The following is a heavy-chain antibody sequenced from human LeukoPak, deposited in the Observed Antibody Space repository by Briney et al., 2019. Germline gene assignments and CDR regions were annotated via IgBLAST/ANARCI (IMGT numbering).Heavy chain of an antibody. CDR1: GFTFSNAW. D-gene: IGHD3-10*01. V-gene: IGHV3-15*01. CDR2: IKSKTDGGTT. CDR3: TTQTDYGSGIQFDY. J-gene: IGHJ4*02. Sequence: TGGSLRLSCAASGFTFSNAWMSWVRQAPGKGLEWVGRIKSKTDGGTTDYAAPVKGRFTISRDDSKNTLYLQMNSLKTEDTAVYYCTTQTDYGSGIQFDYWGQGTLVTVSS.